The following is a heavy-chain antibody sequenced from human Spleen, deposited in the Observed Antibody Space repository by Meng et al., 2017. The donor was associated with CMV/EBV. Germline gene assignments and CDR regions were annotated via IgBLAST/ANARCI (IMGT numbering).Heavy chain of an antibody. J-gene: IGHJ4*02. CDR3: AKDPHYYGSD. Sequence: GESLKISCAASGFTFSSYSMNWVRQAPGKGLEWVSGISESGGSTYYADSVKGRFTISRDNSKNTLYLQMNSLRAEDTAVYYCAKDPHYYGSDWGQGTLVTVSS. V-gene: IGHV3-23*01. CDR2: ISESGGST. CDR1: GFTFSSYS. D-gene: IGHD3-10*01.